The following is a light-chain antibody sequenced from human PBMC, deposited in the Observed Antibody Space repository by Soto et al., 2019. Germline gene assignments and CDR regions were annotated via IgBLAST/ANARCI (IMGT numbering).Light chain of an antibody. CDR3: QQYETSPRA. CDR1: QSVSSNY. CDR2: DAS. V-gene: IGKV3-20*01. J-gene: IGKJ1*01. Sequence: EIVLTQPPGTLSLSPGERATLSCRASQSVSSNYLAWYQQRPGQAPRLLIYDASSRATGIPDRFSGSGSGTDFTLTISRLEPEDFAVYYCQQYETSPRAFGQGTKVDIK.